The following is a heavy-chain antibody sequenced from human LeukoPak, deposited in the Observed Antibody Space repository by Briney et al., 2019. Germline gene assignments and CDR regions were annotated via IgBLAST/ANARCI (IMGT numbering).Heavy chain of an antibody. V-gene: IGHV1-2*02. Sequence: ASVKVSCKASGYTFTGYYMHWVRQAPGQGLEWMGWINPNSGGTNYAQKFQGRVTMTRDTSISTAYMELSRLRSGDTAVYYCARDGDILTGYFYFDYWGQGTLVTVSS. J-gene: IGHJ4*02. CDR3: ARDGDILTGYFYFDY. CDR1: GYTFTGYY. CDR2: INPNSGGT. D-gene: IGHD3-9*01.